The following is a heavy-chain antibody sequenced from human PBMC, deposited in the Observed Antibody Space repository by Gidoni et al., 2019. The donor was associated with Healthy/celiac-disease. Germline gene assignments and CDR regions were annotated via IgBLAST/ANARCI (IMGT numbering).Heavy chain of an antibody. CDR3: ARDRRGAYCGGDCYYDY. J-gene: IGHJ4*02. D-gene: IGHD2-21*02. V-gene: IGHV3-74*01. CDR2: IKSDGSST. Sequence: EVQLVESGGGLVQPGGSLRPSCAASGFTFSSYWMHWVRQAPGKGLVWVSRIKSDGSSTSYADSVKGRFTISRDNAKNTLYLQMNSLRAEDTAVYYCARDRRGAYCGGDCYYDYWGQGTLVTVSS. CDR1: GFTFSSYW.